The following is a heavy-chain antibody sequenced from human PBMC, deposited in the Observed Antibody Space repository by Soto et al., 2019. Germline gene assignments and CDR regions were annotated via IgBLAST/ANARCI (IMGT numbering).Heavy chain of an antibody. CDR2: IIPIFGTA. J-gene: IGHJ4*02. CDR1: GGTFSSYA. CDR3: ARESYYDSSGYYYNY. Sequence: WASVKVSCKASGGTFSSYAISWVRQAPGQGLEWMGGIIPIFGTANYAQKFQGRVTITADESTSTAYMELSSLRSEDTAVYYCARESYYDSSGYYYNYWGQGXLVTVYS. D-gene: IGHD3-22*01. V-gene: IGHV1-69*13.